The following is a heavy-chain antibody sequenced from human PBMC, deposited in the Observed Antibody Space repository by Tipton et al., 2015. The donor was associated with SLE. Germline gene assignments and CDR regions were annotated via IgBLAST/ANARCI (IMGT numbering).Heavy chain of an antibody. V-gene: IGHV4-61*08. CDR2: IYYSGST. CDR1: GGSISSGDYY. Sequence: TLSLTCTVSGGSISSGDYYWSWIRQPPGKGLEWIGCIYYSGSTNYNPSLKSRVTISVDTSKNQFSLKLSSVTAADTAVYYCARSPPYYYDSSGLDYWGQGTLVTVSS. J-gene: IGHJ4*02. CDR3: ARSPPYYYDSSGLDY. D-gene: IGHD3-22*01.